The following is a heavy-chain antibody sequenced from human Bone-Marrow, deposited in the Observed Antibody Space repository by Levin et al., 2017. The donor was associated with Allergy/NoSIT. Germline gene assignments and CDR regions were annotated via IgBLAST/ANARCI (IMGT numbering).Heavy chain of an antibody. J-gene: IGHJ4*02. CDR1: GFTFDDYA. D-gene: IGHD1-26*01. Sequence: GGSLRLSCAASGFTFDDYAMHWVRQAPGKGLEWVSGISWNSGSIGYADSVKGRFTISRDNAKNSLYLQMNSLRAEDTALYYCAKEEGMGASRGDGLWNWGQGTLVTVSS. CDR3: AKEEGMGASRGDGLWN. CDR2: ISWNSGSI. V-gene: IGHV3-9*01.